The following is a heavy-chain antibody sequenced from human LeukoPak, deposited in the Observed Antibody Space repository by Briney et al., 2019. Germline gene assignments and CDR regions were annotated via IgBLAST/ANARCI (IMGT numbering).Heavy chain of an antibody. CDR3: VKDGLSEATIIY. D-gene: IGHD5-12*01. CDR1: GFTFSSYA. CDR2: ISSNGGST. Sequence: GGSLRLSCSASGFTFSSYAMHWVRQAPGKGLEYVSAISSNGGSTYYADSVKGRFTISRDNSKNTLYLQMSSLEAEDTDLYYCVKDGLSEATIIYWGQGTLVPVSS. J-gene: IGHJ4*02. V-gene: IGHV3-64D*06.